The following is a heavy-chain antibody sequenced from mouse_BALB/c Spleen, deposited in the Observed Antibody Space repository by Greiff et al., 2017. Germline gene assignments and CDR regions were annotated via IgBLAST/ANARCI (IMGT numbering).Heavy chain of an antibody. CDR1: GFNIKDTY. Sequence: VTLKESGAELVKPGASVKLSCTASGFNIKDTYMHWVKQRPEQGLEWIGRIDPANGNTKYDPKFQGKATITADTSSNTAYLQLSSLTSEDTAVYYCAYYYGYYAMDYWGQGTSVTVSS. V-gene: IGHV14-3*02. CDR3: AYYYGYYAMDY. J-gene: IGHJ4*01. CDR2: IDPANGNT. D-gene: IGHD1-1*01.